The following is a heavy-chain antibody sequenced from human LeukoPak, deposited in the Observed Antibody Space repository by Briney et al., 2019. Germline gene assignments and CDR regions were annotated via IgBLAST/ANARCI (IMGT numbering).Heavy chain of an antibody. CDR2: IKYDGNEK. CDR1: GFTFSDYW. V-gene: IGHV3-7*03. Sequence: GGSLRLSCAASGFTFSDYWMSWMRQAPGKGLEWVANIKYDGNEKYYVDSVKGRFTISGDNSKNTLYLQMNSLRAEDTAVYYCANLDHRLRFLEWHRPDYWGQGTLVTVSS. CDR3: ANLDHRLRFLEWHRPDY. D-gene: IGHD3-3*01. J-gene: IGHJ4*02.